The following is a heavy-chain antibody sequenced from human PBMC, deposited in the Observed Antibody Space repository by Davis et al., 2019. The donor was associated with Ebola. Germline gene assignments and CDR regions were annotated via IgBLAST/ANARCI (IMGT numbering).Heavy chain of an antibody. V-gene: IGHV3-33*01. Sequence: PGGSLRLSCAASGFTFSSYGMHWVRQAPGKGLEWVAVIWYDGSNKYYADSVKGRFTISRDNSKNTLYLQMNSLRAEDTAVYYCARDPIGMVTPFCYMDVWGKGTTVTVSS. D-gene: IGHD4-23*01. CDR1: GFTFSSYG. CDR2: IWYDGSNK. J-gene: IGHJ6*03. CDR3: ARDPIGMVTPFCYMDV.